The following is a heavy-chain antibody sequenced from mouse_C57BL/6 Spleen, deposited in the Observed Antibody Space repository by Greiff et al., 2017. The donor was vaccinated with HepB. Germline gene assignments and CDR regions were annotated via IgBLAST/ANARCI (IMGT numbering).Heavy chain of an antibody. Sequence: EVKLVESGGGLVQPGGSMKLSCVASGFTFSNYWMNWVRQSPEKGLEWVAQIRLRSDNYATHYAESVKGRFTISRDDSKSSVYLQMNNLRAEDTGIYYCTGGIYYYGSSSFAYWGQGTLVTVSA. CDR2: IRLRSDNYAT. D-gene: IGHD1-1*01. V-gene: IGHV6-3*01. CDR1: GFTFSNYW. J-gene: IGHJ3*01. CDR3: TGGIYYYGSSSFAY.